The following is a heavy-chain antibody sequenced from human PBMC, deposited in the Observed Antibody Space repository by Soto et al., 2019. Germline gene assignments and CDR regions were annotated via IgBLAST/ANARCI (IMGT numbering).Heavy chain of an antibody. CDR2: ISTYNGNT. CDR1: GYTFTNYY. J-gene: IGHJ6*02. D-gene: IGHD6-6*01. CDR3: ARDRPTSSIRARDYYYAMDV. V-gene: IGHV1-18*04. Sequence: ASVKVSCKASGYTFTNYYRHWVRQAPGQGLEWMGWISTYNGNTNYAQKFQGRVTMTTDTSTTTGYMELRSLRSDDTAVYYCARDRPTSSIRARDYYYAMDVWGQGTTVTVSS.